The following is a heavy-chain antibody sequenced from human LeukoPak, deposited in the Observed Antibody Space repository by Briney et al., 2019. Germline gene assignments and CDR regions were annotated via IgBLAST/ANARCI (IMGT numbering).Heavy chain of an antibody. J-gene: IGHJ4*02. Sequence: GESLRISCKASGYSFTSYWIGWVRQMPGKGLEWMGIIYPGDSDARYNPSFQGQLTISVDTSITTAHLQWSSLTASDTAIYYCAISLGLYESYWDFWGQGTLVTVTS. CDR2: IYPGDSDA. D-gene: IGHD5/OR15-5a*01. V-gene: IGHV5-51*01. CDR1: GYSFTSYW. CDR3: AISLGLYESYWDF.